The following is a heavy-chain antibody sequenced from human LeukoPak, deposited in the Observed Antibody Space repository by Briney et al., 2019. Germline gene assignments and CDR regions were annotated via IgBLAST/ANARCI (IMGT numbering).Heavy chain of an antibody. CDR1: GFTFSDYS. J-gene: IGHJ4*02. V-gene: IGHV3-33*06. Sequence: GGSLRLSCVASGFTFSDYSMNWVRQAPGKGLEWVAVIWSDGTNQFYADSVKGRFTISRDDSQRTVFLHMTSLRAEDTAIYYCAKDAQRGFDYSNSLQYWGQGTLVTVSS. D-gene: IGHD4-11*01. CDR2: IWSDGTNQ. CDR3: AKDAQRGFDYSNSLQY.